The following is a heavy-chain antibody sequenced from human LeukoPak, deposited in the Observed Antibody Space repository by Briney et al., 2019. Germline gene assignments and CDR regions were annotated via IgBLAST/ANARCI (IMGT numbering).Heavy chain of an antibody. CDR3: ARAGTDPTDY. V-gene: IGHV1-18*01. CDR2: IIAYNGNT. Sequence: ASVKVSCKASGYTFSSYGISWVRQAPGQGREWMGWIIAYNGNTNYAQKLQGRATMTTDTSTSTAYMELRRLRSDDTAVYYGARAGTDPTDYLGEGALVTVS. CDR1: GYTFSSYG. D-gene: IGHD1-14*01. J-gene: IGHJ4*02.